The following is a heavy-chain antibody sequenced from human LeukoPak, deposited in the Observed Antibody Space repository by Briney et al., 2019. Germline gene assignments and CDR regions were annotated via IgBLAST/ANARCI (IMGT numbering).Heavy chain of an antibody. D-gene: IGHD3-22*01. CDR3: ASFHPGNGGGYYYD. Sequence: TGRSLRLSCAASGFTFSSYGMHWVRQAPGKGPEWVAVIWYDGSNKYYADSVKGRFTISRDNSKNTLYLQMNSLRAEDTAVYYCASFHPGNGGGYYYDWGQGTLVTVSS. V-gene: IGHV3-33*01. CDR2: IWYDGSNK. CDR1: GFTFSSYG. J-gene: IGHJ4*02.